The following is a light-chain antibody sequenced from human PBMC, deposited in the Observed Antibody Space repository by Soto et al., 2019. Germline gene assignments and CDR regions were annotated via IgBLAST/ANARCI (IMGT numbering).Light chain of an antibody. J-gene: IGKJ2*01. CDR3: QHYNRYSPYT. Sequence: DIQMTQFPSTLSASIGDRVTITCRASQSISTWLAWYQQKAGKAPKLLIYTASSLETGVRSRFSGSGSGTEFTLTISSLQPDDFATYYCQHYNRYSPYTFGQGTRLEIK. CDR2: TAS. V-gene: IGKV1-5*03. CDR1: QSISTW.